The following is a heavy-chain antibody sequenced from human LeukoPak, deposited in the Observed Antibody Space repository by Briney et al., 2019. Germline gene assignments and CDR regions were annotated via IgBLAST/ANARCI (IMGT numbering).Heavy chain of an antibody. V-gene: IGHV3-30*18. CDR1: GFKFSTYG. Sequence: GGSLRLSRVASGFKFSTYGMHWVRQAPDKGLEWVALVSFGGDIEYYADSVKGRFTVSRDNSKNTLYLEMSSLRPDDTAVYYCAKVRWFGELSTPDAFDIWGQGTLVTVSS. CDR3: AKVRWFGELSTPDAFDI. D-gene: IGHD3-10*01. CDR2: VSFGGDIE. J-gene: IGHJ3*02.